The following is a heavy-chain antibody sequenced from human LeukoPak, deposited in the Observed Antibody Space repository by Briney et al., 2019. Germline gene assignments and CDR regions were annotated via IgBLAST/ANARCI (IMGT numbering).Heavy chain of an antibody. V-gene: IGHV1-69*13. J-gene: IGHJ4*02. Sequence: ASVKVSCTASGGTFSNYAISWVRQAPGQGLEWMGGIIPIFGTANYAQKFQGRVTITADESTSTAYMELSSLRSEDTAVYYCASGIVVVPAVTKFDYWGQGTLVTVSS. D-gene: IGHD2-2*01. CDR1: GGTFSNYA. CDR3: ASGIVVVPAVTKFDY. CDR2: IIPIFGTA.